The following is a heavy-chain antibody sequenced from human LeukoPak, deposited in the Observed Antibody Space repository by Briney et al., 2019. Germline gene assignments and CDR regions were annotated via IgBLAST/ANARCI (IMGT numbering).Heavy chain of an antibody. Sequence: PGRSLRLSCAASGFTFSSYGMHWVRQAPGKGLEWVAVIWYDGSNKYYADSVKGRFTISRDNSKNTLYLQMNSLRAEDTAVYYCARAQTYYDFWRGVDGMDVWGQGTTVTVSS. CDR3: ARAQTYYDFWRGVDGMDV. CDR2: IWYDGSNK. D-gene: IGHD3-3*01. V-gene: IGHV3-33*08. J-gene: IGHJ6*02. CDR1: GFTFSSYG.